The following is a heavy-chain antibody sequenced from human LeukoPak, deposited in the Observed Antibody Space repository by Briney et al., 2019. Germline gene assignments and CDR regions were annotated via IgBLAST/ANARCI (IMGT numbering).Heavy chain of an antibody. V-gene: IGHV4-4*07. CDR3: ARDGSSGYYGAHSYYYYYMDV. CDR2: IYTSGST. D-gene: IGHD3-22*01. CDR1: GGSISSYY. J-gene: IGHJ6*03. Sequence: SETLSLTCTVSGGSISSYYWSWIRQPAWKGLEWIGRIYTSGSTNYNPSLKSRVTMSVDTSKNQFSLKLSSVTAADTAVYYCARDGSSGYYGAHSYYYYYMDVWGKGTTVTVSS.